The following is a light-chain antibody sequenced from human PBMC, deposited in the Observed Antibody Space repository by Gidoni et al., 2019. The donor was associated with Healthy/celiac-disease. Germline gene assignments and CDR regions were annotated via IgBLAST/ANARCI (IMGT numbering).Light chain of an antibody. CDR3: QQYGSSPRIFT. CDR2: GAS. Sequence: IAFTQPPGTLSSSPGERATLSCRTSQGVSSSYLAWSQHNPDQAPRLLIYGASSRATGIPDRFSGSGSGTDFTLTISRLEPEDFAVYYCQQYGSSPRIFTFXPXTKVDIK. J-gene: IGKJ3*01. V-gene: IGKV3-20*01. CDR1: QGVSSSY.